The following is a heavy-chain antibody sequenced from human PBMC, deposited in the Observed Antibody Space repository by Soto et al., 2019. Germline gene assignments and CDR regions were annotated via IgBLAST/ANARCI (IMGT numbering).Heavy chain of an antibody. V-gene: IGHV3-23*01. CDR2: IGGGDGST. Sequence: GSLRLSCAASVFTFINYAMSWVRQAPGKGLEWVSTIGGGDGSTYYADSVKGRFTISRDNSNSALCLQMNSLRVGDTAIYYCAKGILVKPPGTRTFDIWGQGTMVTVSS. D-gene: IGHD6-13*01. CDR3: AKGILVKPPGTRTFDI. CDR1: VFTFINYA. J-gene: IGHJ3*02.